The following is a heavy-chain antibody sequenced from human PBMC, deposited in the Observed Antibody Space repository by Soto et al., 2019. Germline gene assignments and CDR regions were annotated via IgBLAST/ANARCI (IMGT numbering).Heavy chain of an antibody. CDR2: ISAYNGNT. Sequence: ASVKVSCKASGYTFTSYGISWVRQAPGQGLEWMGWISAYNGNTNYAQKLQGRVTMTTDTSTSIAYMELRSLRSDDTAVYYCARGPSGSYIAADNWFDPWGQGTLVAVSS. CDR1: GYTFTSYG. D-gene: IGHD1-26*01. J-gene: IGHJ5*02. CDR3: ARGPSGSYIAADNWFDP. V-gene: IGHV1-18*04.